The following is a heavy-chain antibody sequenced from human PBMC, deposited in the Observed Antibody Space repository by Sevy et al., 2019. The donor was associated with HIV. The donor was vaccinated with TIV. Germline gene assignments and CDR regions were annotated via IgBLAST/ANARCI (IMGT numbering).Heavy chain of an antibody. J-gene: IGHJ3*01. CDR2: VDHTGNT. D-gene: IGHD3-9*01. V-gene: IGHV4-38-2*02. CDR1: GYSISSGYL. CDR3: ANFGRLLIINGDAFDV. Sequence: SETLSLTCTVSGYSISSGYLWGWIRQPPGKGLEWIGSVDHTGNTYYNPSLKSRVTTSVDTSKNQFSLRLSSVTAVDTAVYYCANFGRLLIINGDAFDVWGQGTMVTVSS.